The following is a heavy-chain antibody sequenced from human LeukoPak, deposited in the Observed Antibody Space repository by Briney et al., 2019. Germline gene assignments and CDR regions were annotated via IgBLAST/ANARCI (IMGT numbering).Heavy chain of an antibody. CDR1: GFTFSSYW. D-gene: IGHD1-26*01. CDR2: INSDGSST. CDR3: ARDLGGSYSSDAFDI. J-gene: IGHJ3*02. Sequence: GGSLRLPCAASGFTFSSYWMHWVRQAPGKGLVWASRINSDGSSTSYADSVKGRFTISRDNAKNTLYLQMNSLRAEDTAVYYCARDLGGSYSSDAFDIWGQGTMVAVSS. V-gene: IGHV3-74*01.